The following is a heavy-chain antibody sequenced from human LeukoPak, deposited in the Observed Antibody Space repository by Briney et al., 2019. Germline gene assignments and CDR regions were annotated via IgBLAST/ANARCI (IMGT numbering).Heavy chain of an antibody. Sequence: GGSLRLSCAASGFTFSSYSMNWVRQAPGKGLEWVSSISSSSSYIYYADSVKGRFTISRDNSKNTLYLQMNSLRAEDTAVYYCAKAAKASRDYWGQGTLVTVSS. CDR2: ISSSSSYI. V-gene: IGHV3-21*04. CDR3: AKAAKASRDY. CDR1: GFTFSSYS. J-gene: IGHJ4*02.